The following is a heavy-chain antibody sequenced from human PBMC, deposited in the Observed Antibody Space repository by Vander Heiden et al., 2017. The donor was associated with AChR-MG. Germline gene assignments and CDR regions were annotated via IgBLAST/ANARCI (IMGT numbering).Heavy chain of an antibody. D-gene: IGHD6-19*01. CDR1: GYTFTKYA. CDR2: INAGNGNT. Sequence: QVQLVQSGAEVKKPGASVKVSCKASGYTFTKYAFHWVRQAPGQRLEWMGWINAGNGNTKYSQKFQGRVTITRDTSASTAYMELSSLRSEDTAVYYCASSIAVAFFDYWGQGTLVTVSS. CDR3: ASSIAVAFFDY. J-gene: IGHJ4*02. V-gene: IGHV1-3*01.